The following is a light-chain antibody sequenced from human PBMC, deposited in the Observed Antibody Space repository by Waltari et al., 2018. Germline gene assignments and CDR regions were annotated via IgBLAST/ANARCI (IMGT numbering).Light chain of an antibody. J-gene: IGLJ3*02. CDR3: SSYTNTNTWV. CDR2: EVT. V-gene: IGLV2-8*01. CDR1: SNDIGNYTS. Sequence: QSALTQPPSASGSPGQSVTISCTGTSNDIGNYTSVSWHQQHPDKATKLMIYEVTKRPSGVPDRFAGSKSGNTASLTVSGLQAEDEADYYCSSYTNTNTWVFGGGTKVTVL.